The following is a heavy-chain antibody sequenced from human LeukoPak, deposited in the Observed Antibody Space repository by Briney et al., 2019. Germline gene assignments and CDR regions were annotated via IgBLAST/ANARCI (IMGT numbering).Heavy chain of an antibody. J-gene: IGHJ4*02. CDR1: GYTFTGYY. CDR2: INPNSGGT. Sequence: ASVKVSCKASGYTFTGYYMHWVRQAPGQGLEWMGRINPNSGGTNYAQKFQGRVTMTRDTSISTAYMELGRLRSDDTAVYYCARAAQDYYDSSGYRYYFDYWGQGTLVTVSS. CDR3: ARAAQDYYDSSGYRYYFDY. D-gene: IGHD3-22*01. V-gene: IGHV1-2*06.